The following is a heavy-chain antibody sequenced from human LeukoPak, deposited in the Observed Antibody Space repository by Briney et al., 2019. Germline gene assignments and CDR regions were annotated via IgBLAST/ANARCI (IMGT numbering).Heavy chain of an antibody. CDR2: ISSSSSYI. V-gene: IGHV3-21*01. J-gene: IGHJ6*04. CDR1: GFTFTSYS. Sequence: GGSLRLSCVASGFTFTSYSMNWVRQAPGKGLEWVSSISSSSSYIYYADSVKGRLTISRDNAKVSLYLQMNSLRAEDTAVYYCARDNCAFSGSSWICFYGMDVWGKGTTVTVSS. D-gene: IGHD3-10*01. CDR3: ARDNCAFSGSSWICFYGMDV.